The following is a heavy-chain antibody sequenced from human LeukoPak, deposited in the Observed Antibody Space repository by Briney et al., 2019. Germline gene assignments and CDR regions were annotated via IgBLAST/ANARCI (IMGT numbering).Heavy chain of an antibody. Sequence: GGSLRLSCAASGFTFSSYAMSWVRQAPGKGLEWVSAISGSGGSTYYADSVKGRFTISRDNSMNTLYLQMNSLRAEDTAVYYCEVPAANWGYFDYWGQGTLVTVSS. J-gene: IGHJ4*02. CDR1: GFTFSSYA. CDR2: ISGSGGST. V-gene: IGHV3-23*01. CDR3: EVPAANWGYFDY. D-gene: IGHD2-2*01.